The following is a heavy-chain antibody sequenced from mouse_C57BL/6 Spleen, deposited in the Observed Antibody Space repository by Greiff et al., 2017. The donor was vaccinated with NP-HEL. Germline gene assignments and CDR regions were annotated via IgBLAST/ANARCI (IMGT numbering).Heavy chain of an antibody. CDR3: ARLGSSHYYAMDY. Sequence: QVQLKESGPELVKPGASVKISCKASGYAFSSSWMNWVKQRPGKGLEWIGRIYPGDGDTNYNGKFKGKATLTADKSSSTAYMQLSSLTSEDSAVYFCARLGSSHYYAMDYWGQGTSVTVSS. CDR1: GYAFSSSW. CDR2: IYPGDGDT. J-gene: IGHJ4*01. V-gene: IGHV1-82*01. D-gene: IGHD1-1*01.